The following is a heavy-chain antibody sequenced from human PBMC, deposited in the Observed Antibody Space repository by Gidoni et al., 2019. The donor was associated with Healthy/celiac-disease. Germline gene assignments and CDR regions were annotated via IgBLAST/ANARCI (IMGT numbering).Heavy chain of an antibody. Sequence: QLQLQESGPGLVKPSETLSLTCTVSGGSISSSSYYWGWIRQPPGKGLEWIGSIYYSGSTYYNPSLKSRVTISVDTSKNQFYLKLSSVTAADTAVYYCARDLFPPGYFDYWGQGTLVTVSS. J-gene: IGHJ4*02. V-gene: IGHV4-39*07. CDR1: GGSISSSSYY. D-gene: IGHD2-2*01. CDR3: ARDLFPPGYFDY. CDR2: IYYSGST.